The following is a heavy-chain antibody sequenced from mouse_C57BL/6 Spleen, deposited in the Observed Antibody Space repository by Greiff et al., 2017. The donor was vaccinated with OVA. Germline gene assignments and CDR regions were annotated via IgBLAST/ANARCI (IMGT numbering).Heavy chain of an antibody. V-gene: IGHV1-18*01. CDR2: INPNNGGT. CDR3: ARSGVGDY. D-gene: IGHD1-1*02. Sequence: EVQLVESGPELVKPGASVKIPCKASGYTFTDYNMDWVKQSHGKSLEWIGDINPNNGGTIYNQKFKGKATLTVDKSSSQAYMELRSLTSEDTAVYYCARSGVGDYWGQGTSVTVSS. J-gene: IGHJ4*01. CDR1: GYTFTDYN.